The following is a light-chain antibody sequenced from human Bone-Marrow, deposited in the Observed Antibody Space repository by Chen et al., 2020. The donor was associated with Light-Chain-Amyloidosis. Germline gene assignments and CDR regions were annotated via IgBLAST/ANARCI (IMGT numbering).Light chain of an antibody. CDR1: QSLLHSNGYNY. CDR2: LGS. CDR3: MQALQTPFL. J-gene: IGKJ3*01. Sequence: DIVMTQSPLSLPVTPGEPASISCRSSQSLLHSNGYNYLDWYLQKPGQSPQLLIYLGSNRASGVPDRVSGSGSGTDFTLKISRVEAEDVGVYYCMQALQTPFLFGPGTKVDIK. V-gene: IGKV2-28*01.